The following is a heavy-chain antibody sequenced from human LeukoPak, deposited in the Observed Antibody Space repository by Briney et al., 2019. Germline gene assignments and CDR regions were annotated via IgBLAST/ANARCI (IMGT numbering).Heavy chain of an antibody. D-gene: IGHD6-6*01. CDR1: GFTFSSYS. CDR2: ISSSSSTI. J-gene: IGHJ6*02. Sequence: GSLRLSCAASGFTFSSYSMNWVRQAPGKGLEWVSYISSSSSTIYYADSVKGRFTISRDNAKNSLYLQMNSLRAEDTAVYYCVRDYSSSLIYYYYYGMDVWGQGTTVTVSS. V-gene: IGHV3-48*04. CDR3: VRDYSSSLIYYYYYGMDV.